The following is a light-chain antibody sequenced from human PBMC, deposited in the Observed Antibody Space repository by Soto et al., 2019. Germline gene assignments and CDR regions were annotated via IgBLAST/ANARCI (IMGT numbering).Light chain of an antibody. CDR2: LGS. CDR1: QSLLSSNGNNY. CDR3: MQGLTTPLT. J-gene: IGKJ4*01. Sequence: DIVLTQSPLSLPVTPGEPASISCRSSQSLLSSNGNNYLDWYLQKLGQSPQVLIYLGSNRASGVPDRFSGSGSGTDFTLKISRVEAEDVGVYYCMQGLTTPLTFGGGTKVEIK. V-gene: IGKV2-28*01.